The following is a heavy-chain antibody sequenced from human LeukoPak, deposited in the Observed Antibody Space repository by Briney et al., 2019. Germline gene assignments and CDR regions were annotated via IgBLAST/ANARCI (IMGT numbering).Heavy chain of an antibody. V-gene: IGHV4-59*08. Sequence: PSETLSLTCTVSGGSISSYYWSWIRQPPGKGLEWIGYIYYSGSTNYNPSLKSRVTISVDTSKNQFSLKLSSVTAADTAVYYCARLYNFDWLPQFDCWGQGTLVTVSS. J-gene: IGHJ4*02. D-gene: IGHD3-9*01. CDR2: IYYSGST. CDR3: ARLYNFDWLPQFDC. CDR1: GGSISSYY.